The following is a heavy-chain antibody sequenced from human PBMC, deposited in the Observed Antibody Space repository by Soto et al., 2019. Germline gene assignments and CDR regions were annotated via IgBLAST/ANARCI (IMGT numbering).Heavy chain of an antibody. J-gene: IGHJ4*02. CDR2: MYYDANT. D-gene: IGHD6-6*01. V-gene: IGHV4-39*01. Sequence: TSETLSLTCTVSGDSITSSIHYWGWIRQPPRKGLQCIANMYYDANTYYNPSLKSGVAISLDTYTNQFSLSLNSVTAADTAVYYCARSSIEPRVFMYPFDSWGQGTLVTVSS. CDR1: GDSITSSIHY. CDR3: ARSSIEPRVFMYPFDS.